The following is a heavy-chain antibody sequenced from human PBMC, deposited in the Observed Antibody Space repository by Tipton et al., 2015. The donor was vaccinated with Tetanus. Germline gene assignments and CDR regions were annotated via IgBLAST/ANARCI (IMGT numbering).Heavy chain of an antibody. V-gene: IGHV3-33*05. CDR2: ISYDGSNT. J-gene: IGHJ4*02. CDR1: GFPFRSYG. Sequence: SLRLSCAASGFPFRSYGFHWVRQAPGRGLEWVAHISYDGSNTHYADSVKGRFTVSRDNSKNTLYLQMNSLRAEDTALYYCAREADCSGGSCFSGDFDTWGQGTQVTVSS. CDR3: AREADCSGGSCFSGDFDT. D-gene: IGHD2-15*01.